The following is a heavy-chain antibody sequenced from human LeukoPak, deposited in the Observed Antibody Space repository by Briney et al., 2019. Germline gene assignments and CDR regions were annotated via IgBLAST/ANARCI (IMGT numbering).Heavy chain of an antibody. Sequence: PSEALSLTCAVYGGSFSGYYWSWIRQPPGKGLEWIGEINHSGSTNYNPSLKSRVTISVDTSKNQFSLKLSSVTAADTAVYYCARGRGYSYGPPGYWGQGTLVTVSS. CDR2: INHSGST. V-gene: IGHV4-34*01. CDR3: ARGRGYSYGPPGY. D-gene: IGHD5-18*01. CDR1: GGSFSGYY. J-gene: IGHJ4*02.